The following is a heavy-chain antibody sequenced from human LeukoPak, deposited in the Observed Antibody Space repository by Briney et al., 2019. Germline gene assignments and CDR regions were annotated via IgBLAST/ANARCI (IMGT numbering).Heavy chain of an antibody. CDR2: LFTGSLDGRT. Sequence: PGGPLRLPCAASGFVLTSDFMTWVRQAPGKGLEWLSILFTGSLDGRTAHADSVKGRFTISRDNSANTLYLQMDSLRTEDTATYYCATRGAWGPGTLVTVSS. V-gene: IGHV3-53*01. J-gene: IGHJ5*02. CDR1: GFVLTSDF. CDR3: ATRGA.